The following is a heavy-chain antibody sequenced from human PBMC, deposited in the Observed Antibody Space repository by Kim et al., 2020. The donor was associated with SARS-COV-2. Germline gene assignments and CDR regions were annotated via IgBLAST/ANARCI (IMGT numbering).Heavy chain of an antibody. V-gene: IGHV4-39*07. CDR2: IYYSGST. Sequence: SETLSLTCTVSGGSISSSSYYWGWIRQPPGKGLEWIGSIYYSGSTYYNPSLKSRVTISVDTSKNQFSLKLSSVTAADTAVYYCAREKDYVDTAMATRYYYYGMDVWGQGTTVTVSS. D-gene: IGHD5-18*01. CDR1: GGSISSSSYY. J-gene: IGHJ6*02. CDR3: AREKDYVDTAMATRYYYYGMDV.